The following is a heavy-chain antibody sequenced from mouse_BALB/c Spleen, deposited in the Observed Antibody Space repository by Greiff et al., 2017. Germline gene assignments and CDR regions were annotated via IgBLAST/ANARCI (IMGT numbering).Heavy chain of an antibody. CDR2: ISDGGSYT. J-gene: IGHJ4*01. Sequence: DVKLVESGGGLVKPGGSLKLSCAASGFTFSDYYMYWVRQTPEKRLEWVATISDGGSYTYYPDSVKGRFTISRDNAKNNLYLQMSSLKSEDTAMYYCARPLGSSGNYAMDYWGQGTSVTVSS. D-gene: IGHD1-1*01. V-gene: IGHV5-4*02. CDR1: GFTFSDYY. CDR3: ARPLGSSGNYAMDY.